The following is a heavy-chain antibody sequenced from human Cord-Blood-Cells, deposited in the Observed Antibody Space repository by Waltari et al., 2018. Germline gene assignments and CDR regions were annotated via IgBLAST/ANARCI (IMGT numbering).Heavy chain of an antibody. V-gene: IGHV4-39*07. CDR3: AGLGGDSGSYYFDY. Sequence: QLQLQESGPGLVKPSETLSLTCTVSGGSISSSSYYWGWIRQPPGKGLEWIGSIYYSGSTYYSPSLKSRVTISVDTAKNQFSLKLSSVTAADTAVYYCAGLGGDSGSYYFDYWGQGTLVTVSS. J-gene: IGHJ4*02. CDR2: IYYSGST. CDR1: GGSISSSSYY. D-gene: IGHD1-26*01.